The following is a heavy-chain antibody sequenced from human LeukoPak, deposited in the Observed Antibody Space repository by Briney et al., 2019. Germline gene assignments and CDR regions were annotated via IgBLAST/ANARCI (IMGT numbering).Heavy chain of an antibody. J-gene: IGHJ4*02. Sequence: GGSLRLSCAASGFTVSRNYMSWVRQAPGKGLEWVSIIYNGGDTYYADSVKGRFTISRDNSKNTLYLQMNSLRAEDTAVYYCASNYYDRSGYYYTIDYWGQGTLVTVSS. D-gene: IGHD3-22*01. CDR2: IYNGGDT. CDR1: GFTVSRNY. CDR3: ASNYYDRSGYYYTIDY. V-gene: IGHV3-53*01.